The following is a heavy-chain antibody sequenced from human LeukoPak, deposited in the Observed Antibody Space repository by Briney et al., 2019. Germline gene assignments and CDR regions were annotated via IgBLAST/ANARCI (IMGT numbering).Heavy chain of an antibody. CDR3: AKGGYSYGNDY. CDR1: GFTFSSYA. CDR2: ISGSGGST. D-gene: IGHD5-18*01. V-gene: IGHV3-23*01. Sequence: GGSLRLSCAASGFTFSSYAMSWVRQAPGKGLEWVSGISGSGGSTYYADSVKGRFTISRDTSKNTLYLQMNSLRAEDTAVYYCAKGGYSYGNDYWGQGTLVTVSS. J-gene: IGHJ4*02.